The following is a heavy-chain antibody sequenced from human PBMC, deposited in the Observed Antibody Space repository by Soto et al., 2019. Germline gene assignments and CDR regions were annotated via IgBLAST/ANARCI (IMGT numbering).Heavy chain of an antibody. V-gene: IGHV4-59*04. CDR3: ATTGIAARPGYYYYYYGMDV. Sequence: KTSETLSLTCTVSRASVYSYYWSWVRQPPGKGLEFLGYMSNSGSTYYNPSLKSRVTISVDTSKNQFSLKLSSVTAADTAVYYCATTGIAARPGYYYYYYGMDVWGQGTTVTVSS. D-gene: IGHD6-6*01. CDR2: MSNSGST. J-gene: IGHJ6*02. CDR1: RASVYSYY.